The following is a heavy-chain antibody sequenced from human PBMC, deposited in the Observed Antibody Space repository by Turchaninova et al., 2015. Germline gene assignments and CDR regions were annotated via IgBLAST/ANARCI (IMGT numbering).Heavy chain of an antibody. CDR3: AKSKSWVVPLGGPPDS. CDR1: GFSFSRYA. V-gene: IGHV3-23*01. D-gene: IGHD6-19*01. J-gene: IGHJ4*02. CDR2: IGGGHVNT. Sequence: GGSLELSGVASGFSFSRYAMTWVRQAPGTGLEWVSGIGGGHVNTWYADSVKGRFTISTDKSKNTLYLHMKNLRVEDTAVYYCAKSKSWVVPLGGPPDSWGQGALVSVSS.